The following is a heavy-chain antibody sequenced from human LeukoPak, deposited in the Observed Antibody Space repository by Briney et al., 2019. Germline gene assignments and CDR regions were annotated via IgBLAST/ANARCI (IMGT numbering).Heavy chain of an antibody. CDR1: GFTFSSYI. V-gene: IGHV3-21*01. CDR2: ISIISSYI. CDR3: ARGRYDFDY. D-gene: IGHD3-9*01. Sequence: PGGSLRLSCAASGFTFSSYIMNWVRHAPGKGLEWVSSISIISSYIYYSDSVKGRFTISRDNAKNSLYLQMNSLRAEDTAVYYCARGRYDFDYWGRGPMVTVSS. J-gene: IGHJ4*02.